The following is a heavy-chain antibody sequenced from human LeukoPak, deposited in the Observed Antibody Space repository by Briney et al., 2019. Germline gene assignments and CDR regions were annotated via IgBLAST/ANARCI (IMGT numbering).Heavy chain of an antibody. CDR2: IKQDGSEK. V-gene: IGHV3-7*03. J-gene: IGHJ4*02. CDR1: GFSFSNFW. Sequence: GGSLRLSCAASGFSFSNFWMNWVRQAPGEGLEWVANIKQDGSEKYYVDSVKGRFTISRDNAKNSLYLQMNSLRAEDTGVYYCGRGPTYGKSFDYWGQGTLVTVSS. CDR3: GRGPTYGKSFDY. D-gene: IGHD3-10*01.